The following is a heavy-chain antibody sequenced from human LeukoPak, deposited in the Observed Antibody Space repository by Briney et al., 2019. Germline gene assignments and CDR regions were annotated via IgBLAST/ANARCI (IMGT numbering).Heavy chain of an antibody. CDR3: ARGLDNWNVYIFDY. V-gene: IGHV3-21*01. Sequence: GGSLRLSCAASGFTFSSYSMNWVRQAPGKGLEWVSSISSSSSYIYYADSVKGRFTISRDNAKNSLYLQMNSLRAEDTAVYYCARGLDNWNVYIFDYWGLGTLVTVSS. CDR1: GFTFSSYS. CDR2: ISSSSSYI. J-gene: IGHJ4*02. D-gene: IGHD1-20*01.